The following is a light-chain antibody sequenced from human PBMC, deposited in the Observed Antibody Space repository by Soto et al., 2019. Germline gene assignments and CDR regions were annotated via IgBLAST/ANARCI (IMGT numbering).Light chain of an antibody. V-gene: IGKV1-5*01. J-gene: IGKJ1*01. CDR1: QNIRSR. CDR2: HAS. Sequence: DFQMTQSPSTLSASVGDRVTITCRASQNIRSRLAWFQQKPGKAPKLLIYHASSLETGVPSRFSGSGSGTEFTLTISSLQPDDFATYYCQHYNSYGTFGQGTKVDIK. CDR3: QHYNSYGT.